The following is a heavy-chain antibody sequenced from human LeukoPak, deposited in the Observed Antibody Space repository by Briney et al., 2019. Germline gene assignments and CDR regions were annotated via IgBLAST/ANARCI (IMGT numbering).Heavy chain of an antibody. CDR3: ARKRSTGAAFDI. CDR1: GDSISSGDYY. J-gene: IGHJ3*02. V-gene: IGHV4-61*10. D-gene: IGHD4-17*01. CDR2: IYYSGST. Sequence: PSQTLSLTCTVSGDSISSGDYYWSWIRQPAGKGLEWIGYIYYSGSTNYNPSLKSRVTISVDTSKNQFSLKLSSVTAADTAVYYCARKRSTGAAFDIWGQGTMVTVSS.